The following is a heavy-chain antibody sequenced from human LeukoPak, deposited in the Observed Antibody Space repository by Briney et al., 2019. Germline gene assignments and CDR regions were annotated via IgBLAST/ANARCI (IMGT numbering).Heavy chain of an antibody. Sequence: GESLKISCKCSGYSFTSYWIGWVRQMPGKGLEWMGIIYPGDSDTRYSPSFQGQVTLSADKSISTAYLQWGSLKASDTAMYYWARPDNYDFWSGYRNHDAFDIWGQGTMVTVSS. V-gene: IGHV5-51*01. CDR1: GYSFTSYW. CDR2: IYPGDSDT. J-gene: IGHJ3*02. D-gene: IGHD3-3*01. CDR3: ARPDNYDFWSGYRNHDAFDI.